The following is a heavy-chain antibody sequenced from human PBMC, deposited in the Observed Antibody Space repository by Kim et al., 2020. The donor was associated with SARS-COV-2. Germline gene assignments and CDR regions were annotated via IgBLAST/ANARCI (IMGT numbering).Heavy chain of an antibody. Sequence: GGSLRLSCAASGLTFSDYYMGWIRQAPGKGLEWISYITNSGSSTYYADSVKGRFTISRDNAKNSLYLQMSSLRVEDTAVDYCARALLDAFDIWGQGTMV. J-gene: IGHJ3*02. CDR1: GLTFSDYY. CDR2: ITNSGSST. V-gene: IGHV3-11*01. D-gene: IGHD2-15*01. CDR3: ARALLDAFDI.